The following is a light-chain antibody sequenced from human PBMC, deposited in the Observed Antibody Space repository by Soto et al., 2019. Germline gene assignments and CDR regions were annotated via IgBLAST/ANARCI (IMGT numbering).Light chain of an antibody. CDR1: QSLAYIDGNTY. CDR3: MQGTHWPPYT. Sequence: DVVMTQSPLSLPVTLGQPASISCRSSQSLAYIDGNTYLNWFQQRPGQSPRRLIYKVSNRDSGVPDRFSGSGSGTDFTLKISRVEAEDVGVYYCMQGTHWPPYTVGQGTKLEIK. CDR2: KVS. V-gene: IGKV2-30*01. J-gene: IGKJ2*01.